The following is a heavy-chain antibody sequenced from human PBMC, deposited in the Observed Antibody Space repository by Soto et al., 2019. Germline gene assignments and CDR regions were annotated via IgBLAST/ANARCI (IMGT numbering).Heavy chain of an antibody. J-gene: IGHJ6*02. CDR1: GFTFSSYG. CDR2: ISYDGSNK. CDR3: ARVSDIRDYYYYYGMDV. D-gene: IGHD2-15*01. V-gene: IGHV3-30*03. Sequence: GGSLRLSCAASGFTFSSYGMHWVRQAPGKGLEWVAVISYDGSNKYYADSVKGRFTISRDNSKNTLYLQTNSLRAEDTAVYYCARVSDIRDYYYYYGMDVWGQGTTVTVSS.